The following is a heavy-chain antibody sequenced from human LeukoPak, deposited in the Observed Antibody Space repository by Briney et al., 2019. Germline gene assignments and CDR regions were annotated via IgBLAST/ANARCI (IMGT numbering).Heavy chain of an antibody. CDR2: INSGGNT. D-gene: IGHD3-16*01. CDR1: GFIVSNND. J-gene: IGHJ4*02. CDR3: TTITFGGVIDH. Sequence: GGSLRLSCAASGFIVSNNDMSWVRQAPGKGLECVSVINSGGNTWYADSVKGRFTISRDNSKNTPYLQMNSLRAEDTALHYCTTITFGGVIDHWGQGTLVTVSS. V-gene: IGHV3-53*01.